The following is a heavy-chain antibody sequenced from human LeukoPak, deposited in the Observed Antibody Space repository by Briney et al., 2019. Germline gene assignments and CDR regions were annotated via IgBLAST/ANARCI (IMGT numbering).Heavy chain of an antibody. CDR3: ASSLLLIRWTKWYFDY. Sequence: GASVKVSCKASGGTFSSYAISWVRQAPGQGLEWMGGIIPIFGTANYAQKFQGRVTITTDESTSTAYMELSSLRSEDTAVYYCASSLLLIRWTKWYFDYWGQGTLVTVSS. J-gene: IGHJ4*02. CDR2: IIPIFGTA. D-gene: IGHD4-23*01. CDR1: GGTFSSYA. V-gene: IGHV1-69*05.